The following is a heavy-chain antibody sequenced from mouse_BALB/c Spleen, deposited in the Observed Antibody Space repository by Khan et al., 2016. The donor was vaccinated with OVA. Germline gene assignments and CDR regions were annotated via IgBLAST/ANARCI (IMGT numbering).Heavy chain of an antibody. CDR3: ARKNYYGCAVDY. Sequence: EVQLQQSGPGLVKPSQSLSLTCTVTGYSITSNYAWNWIRQFPGNKLEWMGYISYSGSTSYNPSLKRRISITRDTSKNQFFLQLNSVTTEDTATYYCARKNYYGCAVDYWGQGTSVTVSS. J-gene: IGHJ4*01. CDR2: ISYSGST. V-gene: IGHV3-2*02. D-gene: IGHD1-2*01. CDR1: GYSITSNYA.